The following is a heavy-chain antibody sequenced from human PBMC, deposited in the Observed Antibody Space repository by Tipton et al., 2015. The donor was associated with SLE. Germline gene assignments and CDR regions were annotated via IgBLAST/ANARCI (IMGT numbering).Heavy chain of an antibody. CDR3: ARRSVPAAMNFFDY. Sequence: QVQLVQSGAEVKKPGASVKVSCKASGYIFTSYGISWVRQAPGQGLEWMGWISAYNGNTNYAQNFQGRVTMTTDTSTNTAYMELRSLRSDDTAVYYCARRSVPAAMNFFDYWGQGTLVTVSS. V-gene: IGHV1-18*01. CDR1: GYIFTSYG. CDR2: ISAYNGNT. J-gene: IGHJ4*02. D-gene: IGHD2-2*01.